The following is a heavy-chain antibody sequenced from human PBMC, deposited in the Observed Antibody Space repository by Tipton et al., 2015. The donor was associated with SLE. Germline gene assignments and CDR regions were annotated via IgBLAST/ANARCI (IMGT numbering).Heavy chain of an antibody. V-gene: IGHV4-34*01. Sequence: TLSLTCAVNGGSFRGYYWSWIRQPPGKGLEWIREINPSGSTNYNPSLKSRVIISVDTSKNQFSLKLSSVTAADAAVYYCATPGYCSGGSCYPALGYWGQGTLVTVSS. J-gene: IGHJ4*02. CDR1: GGSFRGYY. CDR3: ATPGYCSGGSCYPALGY. D-gene: IGHD2-15*01. CDR2: INPSGST.